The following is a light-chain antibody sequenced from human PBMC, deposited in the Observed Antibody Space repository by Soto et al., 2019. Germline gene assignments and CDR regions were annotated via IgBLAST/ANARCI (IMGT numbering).Light chain of an antibody. CDR1: QTIDRW. V-gene: IGKV1-5*03. Sequence: HRTHAPSTLAASGGDGVTGSFLASQTIDRWLAWYQQRPGKPPNLLIYKASTLESGVPARFSGSGSGTEFTLTLSSLQPDDFATYYCHHYNSVPLTFGGGTKVDI. CDR3: HHYNSVPLT. J-gene: IGKJ4*01. CDR2: KAS.